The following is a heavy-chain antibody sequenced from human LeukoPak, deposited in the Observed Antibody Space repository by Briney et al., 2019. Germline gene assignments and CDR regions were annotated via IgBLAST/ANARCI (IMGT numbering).Heavy chain of an antibody. CDR3: AKDLYYYDSSGYFPTHDAFDI. CDR2: ISGSGGTT. CDR1: GFTFSSYA. J-gene: IGHJ3*02. D-gene: IGHD3-22*01. Sequence: PGGSLRLSCAASGFTFSSYAMSWVRQAPGKGLEWVSAISGSGGTTYYADSAKGRYTNSKNHSKNTLYLQMKRLRAEDTAVYYCAKDLYYYDSSGYFPTHDAFDIWGQGTMVTVSS. V-gene: IGHV3-23*01.